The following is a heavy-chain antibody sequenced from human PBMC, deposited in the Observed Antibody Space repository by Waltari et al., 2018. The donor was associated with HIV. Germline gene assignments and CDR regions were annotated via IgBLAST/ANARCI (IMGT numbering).Heavy chain of an antibody. D-gene: IGHD2-2*01. J-gene: IGHJ4*02. CDR2: MNPNSGNT. CDR1: GYTFTSYD. Sequence: QVQLVQSGAEVKKPGASVKVSCKASGYTFTSYDINWVRQATGQGLERMGGMNPNSGNTGYAQKFQGRVTMTRNTSISTAYMELSSLRSEDTAVYYCASKVLGYCSSTSCFFDYWGQGTLVTVSS. CDR3: ASKVLGYCSSTSCFFDY. V-gene: IGHV1-8*01.